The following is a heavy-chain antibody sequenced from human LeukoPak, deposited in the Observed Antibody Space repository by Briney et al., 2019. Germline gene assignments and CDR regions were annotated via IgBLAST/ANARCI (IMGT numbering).Heavy chain of an antibody. CDR2: MNPNSGNT. D-gene: IGHD3-3*01. CDR3: ARTSRSITIFGVVISFDY. J-gene: IGHJ4*02. CDR1: GYTFTSYD. V-gene: IGHV1-8*03. Sequence: ASVKVSCKASGYTFTSYDINWVRQATGQGLEWMGWMNPNSGNTGDAQKFQGRVTITRNTSISTAYMELSSLRSEDTAVYYCARTSRSITIFGVVISFDYWGQGTLVTVSS.